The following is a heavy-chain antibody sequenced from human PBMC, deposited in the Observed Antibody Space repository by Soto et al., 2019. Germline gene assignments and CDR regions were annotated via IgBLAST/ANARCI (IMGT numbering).Heavy chain of an antibody. V-gene: IGHV4-59*01. D-gene: IGHD5-12*01. Sequence: SETLSLTCTVSGGSISSDYWSWIRQPPGKGLEWIGYIYYSGSTNYNPSLKSRVTISADTSKNQFSLKLSSVTAADTAVYYCARGGVGTTYFDYWGQGILVTSPQ. CDR3: ARGGVGTTYFDY. CDR1: GGSISSDY. CDR2: IYYSGST. J-gene: IGHJ4*02.